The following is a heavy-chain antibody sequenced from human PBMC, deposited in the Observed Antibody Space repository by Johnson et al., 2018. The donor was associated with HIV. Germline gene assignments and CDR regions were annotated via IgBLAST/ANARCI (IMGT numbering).Heavy chain of an antibody. D-gene: IGHD3-10*01. Sequence: QVQLVESGGGVVQPGRSLRLSCAASGFTFSSYAVHWVRQAPGKGLEWVAVISYDGSNQYYADSVKGRFTISRDNSKNTVFLQMNSLRPEDTAMYYCARIGLPYYYGSGSYSHDAFDIWGQGTMVTVSS. J-gene: IGHJ3*02. CDR1: GFTFSSYA. V-gene: IGHV3-30*04. CDR2: ISYDGSNQ. CDR3: ARIGLPYYYGSGSYSHDAFDI.